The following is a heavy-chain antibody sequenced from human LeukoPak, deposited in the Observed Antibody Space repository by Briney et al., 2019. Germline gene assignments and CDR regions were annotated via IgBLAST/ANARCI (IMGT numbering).Heavy chain of an antibody. V-gene: IGHV4-39*07. CDR1: GGSISSTSYY. Sequence: SETLSLTCTVSGGSISSTSYYWGWIRQPPGKGLEWIGSIYYSGSTYYSPSLKSRVTISVDTSKNQFSLKLSSVTAADTAVYYCARDLGSGSYYLFDYWGQGTLVTVSS. D-gene: IGHD3-10*01. CDR3: ARDLGSGSYYLFDY. CDR2: IYYSGST. J-gene: IGHJ4*02.